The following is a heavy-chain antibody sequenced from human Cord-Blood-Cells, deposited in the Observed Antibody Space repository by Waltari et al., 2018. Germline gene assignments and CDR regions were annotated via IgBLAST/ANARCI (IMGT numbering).Heavy chain of an antibody. CDR1: GGSFIGYY. CDR3: ARHFPDSSGALDAFDI. Sequence: QVQLQQWGAGLLKPSETLSLTCAVYGGSFIGYYWSWIRQPPGKGLEWIGEINHSGSTNYNPSLKSRVTISVDTSKNQFSLKLSSVTAADTAVYYCARHFPDSSGALDAFDIWGQGTMVTVSS. J-gene: IGHJ3*02. V-gene: IGHV4-34*01. CDR2: INHSGST. D-gene: IGHD3-22*01.